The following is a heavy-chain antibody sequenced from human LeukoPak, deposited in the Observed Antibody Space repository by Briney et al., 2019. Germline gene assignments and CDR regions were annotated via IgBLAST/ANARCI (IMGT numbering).Heavy chain of an antibody. D-gene: IGHD5-18*01. CDR1: GFTFSSYA. CDR2: ISGSGGST. V-gene: IGHV3-23*01. J-gene: IGHJ4*02. CDR3: AKDRRSAMVHDY. Sequence: PGGSLRLSCAASGFTFSSYAMSWVRQAPGKGLEWVSAISGSGGSTYYADFVKGRFTISRDNSKNTLYLQMNSLRAEDTAVYYCAKDRRSAMVHDYWGQGTLVTVSS.